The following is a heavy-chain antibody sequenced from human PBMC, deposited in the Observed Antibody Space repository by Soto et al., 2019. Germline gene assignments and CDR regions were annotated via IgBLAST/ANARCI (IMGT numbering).Heavy chain of an antibody. CDR2: IYPDDAYV. Sequence: PGEALKISCKWSGYVFATYWIGVVRQTPGKSLEWRVIIYPDDAYVKLSPSFQGQSTIAVDKSISTAYLQGISLNSSHTAMYYCARGRYIETPDAFNIWGQGTMVTV. J-gene: IGHJ3*02. D-gene: IGHD1-20*01. CDR1: GYVFATYW. V-gene: IGHV5-51*01. CDR3: ARGRYIETPDAFNI.